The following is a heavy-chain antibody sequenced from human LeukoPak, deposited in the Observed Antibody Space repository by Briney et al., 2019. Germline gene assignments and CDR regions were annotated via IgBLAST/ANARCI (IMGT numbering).Heavy chain of an antibody. CDR3: ASGGYSSGWYGSFDI. V-gene: IGHV4-39*01. CDR1: GASISSSDYY. J-gene: IGHJ3*02. CDR2: LYCGGLT. D-gene: IGHD6-19*01. Sequence: PSETLSLTCTVSGASISSSDYYWGWLRQPPGQGLEWIVSLYCGGLTYYNPSLKSRVTISVDTSKNQFPLKVTSVTAADTAVYSCASGGYSSGWYGSFDIWGQWTVVTVSS.